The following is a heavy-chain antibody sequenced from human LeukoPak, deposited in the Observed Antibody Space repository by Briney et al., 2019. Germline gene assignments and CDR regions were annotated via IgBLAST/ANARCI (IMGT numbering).Heavy chain of an antibody. V-gene: IGHV1-8*01. Sequence: ASVKVSCKASGYTFTSYDINWVRQATGQGLEWTGWMNPNSGNTGYAQKFQGRVTMTRNTSISTAYMELSSLRSEDTAVYYCARAPSITGTTSYYYYYYMDVWGKGTTVTVSS. CDR3: ARAPSITGTTSYYYYYYMDV. CDR2: MNPNSGNT. D-gene: IGHD1-7*01. CDR1: GYTFTSYD. J-gene: IGHJ6*03.